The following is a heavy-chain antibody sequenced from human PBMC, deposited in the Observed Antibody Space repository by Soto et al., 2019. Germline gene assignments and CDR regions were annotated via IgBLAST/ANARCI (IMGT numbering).Heavy chain of an antibody. D-gene: IGHD3-10*01. J-gene: IGHJ4*02. CDR3: SHYYGSGAEG. Sequence: SETLSLTCAVSGGSIISINWWSGVRQPPGKGLEWIGEIYHSGSTNYNPSLKSRVTISVDKSKNQFSLKLSSVTAADTAVYYCSHYYGSGAEGWGQGTLVTVS. CDR1: GGSIISINW. CDR2: IYHSGST. V-gene: IGHV4-4*02.